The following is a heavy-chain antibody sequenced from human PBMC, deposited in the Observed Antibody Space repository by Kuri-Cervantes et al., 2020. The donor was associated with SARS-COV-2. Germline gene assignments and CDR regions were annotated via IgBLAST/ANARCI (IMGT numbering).Heavy chain of an antibody. V-gene: IGHV3-23*01. CDR3: TTGEGIAVAAVVY. CDR2: ISGYGDIT. J-gene: IGHJ4*02. CDR1: GFTFSSSA. D-gene: IGHD6-19*01. Sequence: GESLKISCAASGFTFSSSAMSWVRQAPGKGLEWVSAISGYGDITHYADSVKGRFTISRDDSKNTLYLQMNSLKTEDTAVYYCTTGEGIAVAAVVYWGQGTLVTVSS.